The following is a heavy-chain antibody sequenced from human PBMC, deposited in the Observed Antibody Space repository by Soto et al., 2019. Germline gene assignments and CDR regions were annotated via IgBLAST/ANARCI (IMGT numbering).Heavy chain of an antibody. CDR2: VSYDGRQK. D-gene: IGHD3-10*01. CDR1: GFTFSSYT. CDR3: ANPSGYYFGLGSHDEASDM. J-gene: IGHJ3*02. V-gene: IGHV3-30*04. Sequence: QVQVVESGGAAVQPGQSLRLSCAASGFTFSSYTFHWVRQAPGKGLEWVAVVSYDGRQKFHADSVKGRFTISRDNSKKTLYLQMNSLRAEDTAVYYCANPSGYYFGLGSHDEASDMWGQGTGVTVFS.